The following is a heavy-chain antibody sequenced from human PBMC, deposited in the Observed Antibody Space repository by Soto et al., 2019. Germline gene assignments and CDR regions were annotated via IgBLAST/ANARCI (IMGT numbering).Heavy chain of an antibody. V-gene: IGHV3-23*01. CDR3: AKRGPVLLWFGGSTTGMDV. CDR2: ISGSGGST. CDR1: GFTFSSYA. J-gene: IGHJ6*02. D-gene: IGHD3-10*01. Sequence: HPGGSLRLSCAASGFTFSSYAMSWVRQAPGKGLEWVSAISGSGGSTYYADSVKGRFTISRDNSKNTLYLQMNSLRAEDTAVYYCAKRGPVLLWFGGSTTGMDVWGQGTTVTVSS.